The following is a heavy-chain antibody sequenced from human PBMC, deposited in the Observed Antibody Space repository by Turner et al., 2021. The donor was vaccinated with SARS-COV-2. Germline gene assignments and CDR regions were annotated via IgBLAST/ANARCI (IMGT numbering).Heavy chain of an antibody. D-gene: IGHD3-22*01. V-gene: IGHV3-21*01. CDR1: GITVSSYS. J-gene: IGHJ4*02. Sequence: EVQLVESGGGLVNPGGSLRHSCADSGITVSSYSMNWFRQAPGKRLAWVSSISSSSRYIYYADSVKCRFTISRDNAKNSLYLQMNSLRAEDTAVYYCARDSFGYYDSSGYYLGGFDYWGQGTLVTVSS. CDR3: ARDSFGYYDSSGYYLGGFDY. CDR2: ISSSSRYI.